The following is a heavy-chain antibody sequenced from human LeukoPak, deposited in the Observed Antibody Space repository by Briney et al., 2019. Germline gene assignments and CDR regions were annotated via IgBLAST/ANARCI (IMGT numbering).Heavy chain of an antibody. CDR2: ISGIGGST. V-gene: IGHV3-23*01. CDR3: AKTQYCSSTSCYAGNFDY. D-gene: IGHD2-2*01. CDR1: GFTFSSYA. J-gene: IGHJ4*02. Sequence: PGGSLRLSCAASGFTFSSYAMSWVRQAPGKGLEWLSAISGIGGSTYYADSVKGRLTISRDNSKNTLYLQMNSLRAADTAVYYCAKTQYCSSTSCYAGNFDYWGQGTLVTVSS.